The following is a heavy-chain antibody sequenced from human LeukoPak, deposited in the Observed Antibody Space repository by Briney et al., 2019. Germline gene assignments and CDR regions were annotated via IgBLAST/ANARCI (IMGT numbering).Heavy chain of an antibody. CDR3: ARDQVGGYDSSGYYNP. CDR2: INTNTGNP. D-gene: IGHD3-22*01. Sequence: ASVKVSCKASGYTFTSYAMNWVRQAPGQGLEWMGWINTNTGNPTYAQGFTGRFVFSLDTSVSTAYLQISSLKAEDTAVYYRARDQVGGYDSSGYYNPWGQGTLVTVSS. V-gene: IGHV7-4-1*02. J-gene: IGHJ5*02. CDR1: GYTFTSYA.